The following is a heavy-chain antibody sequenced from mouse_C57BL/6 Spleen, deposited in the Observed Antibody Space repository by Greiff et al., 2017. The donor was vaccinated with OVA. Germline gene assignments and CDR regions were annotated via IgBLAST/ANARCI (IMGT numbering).Heavy chain of an antibody. Sequence: VQLQQSGAELVRPGTSVKVSCKASGYAFTNYLIEWVKQRPGQGLEWIGVINPGSGGTNYNEKFKGKATLTADKSSSTAYMQLSSLTSEDSAVYFCAREGDGSDDWGQGTTLTVSS. D-gene: IGHD3-3*01. CDR2: INPGSGGT. CDR3: AREGDGSDD. CDR1: GYAFTNYL. J-gene: IGHJ2*01. V-gene: IGHV1-54*01.